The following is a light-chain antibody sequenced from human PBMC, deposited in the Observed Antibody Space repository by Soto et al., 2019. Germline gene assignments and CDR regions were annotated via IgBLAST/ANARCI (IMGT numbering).Light chain of an antibody. Sequence: QSALTQPRSVSGSPGQSVTISCTGTSSDVGGYNYVSWYQHHPGKAPKLMIYDVSKRPSGVPDRFSGSKSGNTASLTISGLQAEDEADYYCCSYAGSYTLGVFGGGTKLTVL. CDR1: SSDVGGYNY. CDR3: CSYAGSYTLGV. CDR2: DVS. V-gene: IGLV2-11*01. J-gene: IGLJ3*02.